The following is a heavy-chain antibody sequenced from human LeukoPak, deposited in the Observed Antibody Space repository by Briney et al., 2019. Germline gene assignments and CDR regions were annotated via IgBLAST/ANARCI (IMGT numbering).Heavy chain of an antibody. CDR3: ASKRYSSGWYEG. Sequence: PGGSLRLSCAASGFTFSSYWMHWVRQVPGKGLVWVSRINSDGSTTNYADSVKGRFTISRDNAKNTLYLHMNSLTAEDAAVYYFASKRYSSGWYEGWGQGSLVTVSS. CDR1: GFTFSSYW. CDR2: INSDGSTT. J-gene: IGHJ4*02. V-gene: IGHV3-74*01. D-gene: IGHD6-19*01.